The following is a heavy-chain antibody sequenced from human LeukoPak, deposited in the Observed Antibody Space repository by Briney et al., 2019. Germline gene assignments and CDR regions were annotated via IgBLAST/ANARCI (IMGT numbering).Heavy chain of an antibody. D-gene: IGHD6-19*01. CDR1: GGSFSGYY. CDR2: INHSGST. J-gene: IGHJ4*02. CDR3: ARFPYSSGWPVDY. Sequence: PSETLSLTCAVYGGSFSGYYWSWIRQPPGKGLEWIGEINHSGSTNYNPSLKSRVTISVDTSKNQFSLKLSSVTAADTAVYYCARFPYSSGWPVDYWGQGTLVTVSS. V-gene: IGHV4-34*01.